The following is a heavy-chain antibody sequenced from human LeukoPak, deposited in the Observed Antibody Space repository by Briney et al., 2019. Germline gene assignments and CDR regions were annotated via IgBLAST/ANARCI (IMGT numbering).Heavy chain of an antibody. V-gene: IGHV3-33*01. CDR2: IWYDGTTK. Sequence: GGSLRLSCAASGFVFSTYGIHWVRQAPGKGLEWVAGIWYDGTTKYYADSVKGRFTISRDNSKNTVSLQMDSLRAEDTAVYSCARAPDYGDYVGYFDFWGQGAQATVSS. CDR3: ARAPDYGDYVGYFDF. D-gene: IGHD4-17*01. CDR1: GFVFSTYG. J-gene: IGHJ4*02.